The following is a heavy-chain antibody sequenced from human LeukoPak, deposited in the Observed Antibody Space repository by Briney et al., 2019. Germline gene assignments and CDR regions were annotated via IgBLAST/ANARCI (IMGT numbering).Heavy chain of an antibody. D-gene: IGHD3-10*01. J-gene: IGHJ4*02. Sequence: SETLSLTCTVSGGSISSSSYYWGWIRQPPGKGLEWIGSIYYSGSTYYNPSLKSRVTISVDTSKNQFSLKLSSVTAADTAVYYCARTRSRKYYYGSGSYEQWFDYWGQGTLVTVSS. CDR3: ARTRSRKYYYGSGSYEQWFDY. V-gene: IGHV4-39*07. CDR2: IYYSGST. CDR1: GGSISSSSYY.